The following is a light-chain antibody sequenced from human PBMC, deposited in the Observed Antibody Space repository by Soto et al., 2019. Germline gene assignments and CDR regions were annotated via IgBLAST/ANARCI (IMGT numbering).Light chain of an antibody. Sequence: EIVMPQSPATLSVSPGERATLSCRASQSVSSNLAWYQQKPGQAPRLLMYGTSSRATDIPDRFSGSGSGTDFTLTISRLEPEDFAVYYCQQYGSSPQTFGQGTKVDI. V-gene: IGKV3-20*01. J-gene: IGKJ1*01. CDR2: GTS. CDR1: QSVSSN. CDR3: QQYGSSPQT.